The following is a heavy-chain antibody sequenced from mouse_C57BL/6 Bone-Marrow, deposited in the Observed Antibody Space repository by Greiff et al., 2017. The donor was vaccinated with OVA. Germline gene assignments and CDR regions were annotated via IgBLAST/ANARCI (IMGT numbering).Heavy chain of an antibody. J-gene: IGHJ2*01. CDR2: ISGGGGNT. Sequence: EVQGVESGGGLVKPGGSLKLSCAASGFTFSSYTMSWVRQTPEKRLEWVATISGGGGNTYYPDSVKGRFTISRDNAKNTLYLQMSSLRSEDTALHYCARHHSSGYVDYWGQGTTLTVSS. V-gene: IGHV5-9*01. D-gene: IGHD3-2*02. CDR1: GFTFSSYT. CDR3: ARHHSSGYVDY.